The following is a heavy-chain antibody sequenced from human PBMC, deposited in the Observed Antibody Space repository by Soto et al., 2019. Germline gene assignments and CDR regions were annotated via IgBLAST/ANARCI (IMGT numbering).Heavy chain of an antibody. Sequence: PSETLSLTCAFYGGSFSGYYWIWIRQPPGKGLEWIGEINHSGSTNYNPSLKSRVTISVDTSKNQFSLKLSSVTAADTAVYYCARSNVVVGSDAFDIWGQGTMVTVSS. CDR1: GGSFSGYY. J-gene: IGHJ3*02. V-gene: IGHV4-34*01. CDR2: INHSGST. D-gene: IGHD2-15*01. CDR3: ARSNVVVGSDAFDI.